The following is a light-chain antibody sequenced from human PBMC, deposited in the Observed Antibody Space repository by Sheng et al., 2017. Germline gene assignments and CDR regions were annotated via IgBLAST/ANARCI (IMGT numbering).Light chain of an antibody. Sequence: DIQLTQSPSFLSASVGDRVSITCRATQSLSSFLNWYQQVPGKAPKLLIYSASNLQSGVPSRFSGSGSGTDFSLTISSLQPEDFATYYCQHYSNDWRFGQGTKVEIK. V-gene: IGKV1-39*01. CDR2: SAS. CDR1: QSLSSF. J-gene: IGKJ1*01. CDR3: QHYSNDWR.